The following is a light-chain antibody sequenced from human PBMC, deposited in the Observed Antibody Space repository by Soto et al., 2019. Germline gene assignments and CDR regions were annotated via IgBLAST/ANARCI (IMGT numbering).Light chain of an antibody. CDR3: SSYTTSNTRQIV. J-gene: IGLJ1*01. CDR2: DVS. V-gene: IGLV2-14*01. CDR1: SSDVVGYTY. Sequence: ALTQPASVSGSPGQAITISCTGTSSDVVGYTYVSWYQQHPGKAPKFIIYDVSNRPSGVSNRFSGSKSGNTASLTISGLQAEDEADYYCSSYTTSNTRQIVFGTGTKVTVL.